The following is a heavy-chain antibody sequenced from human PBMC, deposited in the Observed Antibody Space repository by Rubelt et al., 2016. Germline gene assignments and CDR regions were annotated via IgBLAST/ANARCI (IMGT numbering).Heavy chain of an antibody. CDR3: ARGYSYGGMDV. J-gene: IGHJ6*02. CDR1: GGTFSSYA. D-gene: IGHD5-18*01. CDR2: MNPNRGNT. Sequence: QVQLVQSGAEVKKPGSSVKVSCKASGGTFSSYAISWVRQAPGQGLEWMGWMNPNRGNTCYSQKFQGRVTITCSHSISTAYMGLSSRGSEDTAVYYCARGYSYGGMDVWGQGTTVTVSS. V-gene: IGHV1-8*03.